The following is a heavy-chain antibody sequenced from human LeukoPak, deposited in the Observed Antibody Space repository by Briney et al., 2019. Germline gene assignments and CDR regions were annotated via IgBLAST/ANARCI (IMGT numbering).Heavy chain of an antibody. Sequence: SETLSLTCTVSGDSISSGDFFWSWTRQPPGKGLEWIGYIHYSGNTYYNPSLESQVTISINPSRSQFSLKLTSVTAADTGVYFCSRVSGRLYYGMDVWGQGTTVTVSS. D-gene: IGHD3-10*01. V-gene: IGHV4-30-4*01. CDR1: GDSISSGDFF. J-gene: IGHJ6*02. CDR2: IHYSGNT. CDR3: SRVSGRLYYGMDV.